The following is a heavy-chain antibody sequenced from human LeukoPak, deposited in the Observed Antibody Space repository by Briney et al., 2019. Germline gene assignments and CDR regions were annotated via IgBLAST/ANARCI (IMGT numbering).Heavy chain of an antibody. CDR2: MYHSGST. CDR1: GGSISGYY. J-gene: IGHJ5*02. V-gene: IGHV4-59*12. CDR3: ARDDCSGGSCYLSGPHNWFDP. D-gene: IGHD2-15*01. Sequence: SSETLSLTCTVSGGSISGYYWSWIRQPPGKGLEWIGYMYHSGSTNYNPSLKSRVTISGDTSKNQFSLKLSSVTAADTAVYYCARDDCSGGSCYLSGPHNWFDPWGQGTLVTVSS.